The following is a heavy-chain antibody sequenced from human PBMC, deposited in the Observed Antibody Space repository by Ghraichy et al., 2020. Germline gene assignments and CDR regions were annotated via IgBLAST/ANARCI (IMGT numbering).Heavy chain of an antibody. CDR2: IFSNDEK. V-gene: IGHV2-26*01. D-gene: IGHD3-22*01. J-gene: IGHJ4*02. Sequence: SGPTLVKPTETLTLTCTVSGFSFTNVRMGVSWIRQPPGKALEWLAHIFSNDEKFYSTSLKSRLTISTDTSKGQVFLTMTNMDPVDTATYYCARTLYYYYDTTGYSDHWGQGTLVTVSS. CDR3: ARTLYYYYDTTGYSDH. CDR1: GFSFTNVRMG.